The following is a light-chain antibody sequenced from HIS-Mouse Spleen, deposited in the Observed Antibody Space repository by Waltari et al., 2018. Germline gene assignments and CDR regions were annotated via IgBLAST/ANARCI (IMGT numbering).Light chain of an antibody. CDR1: DSGVGSSNL. Sequence: QSALPQPASVSGAPGQSITISGTGTDSGVGSSNLVSWYQQPPGNAPNLMIYEGSKRPSGVSNRFSGSKSGNTASLTISGLQAEDEADYYCCSYAGSSTLVFGGGTKLTVL. CDR3: CSYAGSSTLV. V-gene: IGLV2-23*01. CDR2: EGS. J-gene: IGLJ3*02.